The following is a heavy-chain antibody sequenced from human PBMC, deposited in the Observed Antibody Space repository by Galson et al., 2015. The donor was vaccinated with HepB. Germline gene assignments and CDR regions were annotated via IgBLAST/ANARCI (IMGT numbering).Heavy chain of an antibody. J-gene: IGHJ4*02. CDR1: GFTFSTYA. Sequence: SLRLSCAASGFTFSTYAMHWVRQAPGKGLEYVSAISSNGGSTYYADSVEGRFIISRDNSKNTLYLQMRSLRAEDTAVYYCVKGGGYDSDYYFDYWGQGTLVAVSS. CDR2: ISSNGGST. D-gene: IGHD5-12*01. CDR3: VKGGGYDSDYYFDY. V-gene: IGHV3-64D*06.